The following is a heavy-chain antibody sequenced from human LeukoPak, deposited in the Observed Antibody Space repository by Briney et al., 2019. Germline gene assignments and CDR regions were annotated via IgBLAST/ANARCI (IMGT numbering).Heavy chain of an antibody. CDR2: IFYSGTT. J-gene: IGHJ4*02. CDR3: ARHLRREALTSSHFDY. D-gene: IGHD3-9*01. V-gene: IGHV4-39*01. CDR1: GGPISTSSYY. Sequence: PSETLSLTCAGSGGPISTSSYYWDWIRQSPGKGLGWIGSIFYSGTTYYNPSFTSRLTMSVDTSKNQFSLKLNSVTAADTAVYYCARHLRREALTSSHFDYWGQGTLVTVSS.